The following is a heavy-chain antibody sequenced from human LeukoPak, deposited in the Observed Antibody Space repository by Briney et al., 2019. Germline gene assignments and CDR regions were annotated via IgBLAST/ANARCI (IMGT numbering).Heavy chain of an antibody. Sequence: SVKVSCKASGGTFSSYAISWVRQAPGQGLEWMGGIIPIFGTANYAQKFQGRVTITADESTSTAYMELSSLRSEDTAVYYCARAPLRYFDWLPRDVWGQGTTVTVSS. CDR1: GGTFSSYA. CDR3: ARAPLRYFDWLPRDV. D-gene: IGHD3-9*01. J-gene: IGHJ6*02. V-gene: IGHV1-69*13. CDR2: IIPIFGTA.